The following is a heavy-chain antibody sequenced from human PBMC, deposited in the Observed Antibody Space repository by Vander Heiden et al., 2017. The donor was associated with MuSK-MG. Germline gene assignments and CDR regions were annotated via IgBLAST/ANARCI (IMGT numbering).Heavy chain of an antibody. D-gene: IGHD5-18*01. Sequence: QVQLVQSGAEVKKPGSPVKVSCKASGGTLSSYAISWGRQAPGQGLEWMGGIIPIFVTANYAQKSQGRVTITADESTSTAYRELSSLRSEDTAVYYCAGGGVGYSYGTFDYWGQGTLVTVSS. CDR2: IIPIFVTA. CDR1: GGTLSSYA. J-gene: IGHJ4*02. V-gene: IGHV1-69*01. CDR3: AGGGVGYSYGTFDY.